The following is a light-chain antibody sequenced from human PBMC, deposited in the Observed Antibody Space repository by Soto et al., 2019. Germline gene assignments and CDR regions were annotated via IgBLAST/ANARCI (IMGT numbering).Light chain of an antibody. CDR2: DVS. Sequence: QSALTQPHSVSGSPGQSVAISCTGTSSDVGGYNYVSWYQQHPGKAPKGMIYDVSKRSSGVPDRFSGSKSGNTASLTISGLQAEDEADYYCCSYVRGDTFGNVFGTGTKLTVL. CDR1: SSDVGGYNY. V-gene: IGLV2-11*01. CDR3: CSYVRGDTFGNV. J-gene: IGLJ1*01.